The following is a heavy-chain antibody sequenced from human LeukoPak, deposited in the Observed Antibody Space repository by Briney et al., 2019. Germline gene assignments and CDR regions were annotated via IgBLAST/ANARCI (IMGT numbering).Heavy chain of an antibody. CDR3: ASSGSYRIDY. J-gene: IGHJ4*02. V-gene: IGHV3-48*02. CDR1: GFTFSSYS. CDR2: ITASGTAM. Sequence: GGSLRLSCAASGFTFSSYSMNWVRQAPGKGLEWVSHITASGTAMFYADSVKGRFTISRDNAKSSLYLQMNSLRDEDTAVYYCASSGSYRIDYWGQGTLVTVSS. D-gene: IGHD1-26*01.